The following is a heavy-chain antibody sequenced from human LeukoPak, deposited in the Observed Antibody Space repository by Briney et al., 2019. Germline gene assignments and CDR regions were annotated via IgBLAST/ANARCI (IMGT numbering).Heavy chain of an antibody. CDR1: GFTVSSNY. Sequence: GGSLTLSCAASGFTVSSNYMSWVRQAPGKGLEWVSVIYSGGSTYYADSVKGRFTISRDNSKNTLYLQMNSLRAEDTAVYYCATASVAVYYYYYGMDVWGKGTTVTVSS. CDR3: ATASVAVYYYYYGMDV. V-gene: IGHV3-53*01. J-gene: IGHJ6*04. D-gene: IGHD6-19*01. CDR2: IYSGGST.